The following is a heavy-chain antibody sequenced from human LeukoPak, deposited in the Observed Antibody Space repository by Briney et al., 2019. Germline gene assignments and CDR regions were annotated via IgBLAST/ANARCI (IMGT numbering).Heavy chain of an antibody. CDR1: GGSISSSSYY. Sequence: SETLSLTCTVSGGSISSSSYYWGWIRQPPGKGLEWIGSIYYSGSTYYNPSLKSRVTISVDTSKNQFSLKLSSVTAADTAVYYCARDLENPYYDFWSGPSYGMDVWGQGTTVTVSS. CDR3: ARDLENPYYDFWSGPSYGMDV. V-gene: IGHV4-39*07. D-gene: IGHD3-3*01. J-gene: IGHJ6*02. CDR2: IYYSGST.